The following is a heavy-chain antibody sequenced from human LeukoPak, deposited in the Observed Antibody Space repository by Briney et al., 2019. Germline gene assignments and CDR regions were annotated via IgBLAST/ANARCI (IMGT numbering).Heavy chain of an antibody. Sequence: SETLSLTCAVSGVSITDNWWSWVRQPPGKGLEWIGEILHTGPTNFNPSLKSRVTISMDKSKNQLSLRLNSVTAADTAVYHCASYSGIYSAFEIWSQGTLVTVSS. CDR3: ASYSGIYSAFEI. CDR1: GVSITDNW. V-gene: IGHV4-4*02. CDR2: ILHTGPT. J-gene: IGHJ3*02. D-gene: IGHD1-26*01.